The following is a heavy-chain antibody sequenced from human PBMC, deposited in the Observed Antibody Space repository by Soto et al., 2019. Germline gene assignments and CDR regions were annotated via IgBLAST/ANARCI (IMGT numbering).Heavy chain of an antibody. CDR1: GYTFTGYY. D-gene: IGHD5-18*01. V-gene: IGHV1-2*04. J-gene: IGHJ5*02. Sequence: ASVKVSCKASGYTFTGYYMHWVRQAPGQGLEWMGWINPNSGGTNYAQKFQGWVTMTRDTSISTAYMELSRLRSDDTAVYYCAREVTAMDTMGGGPPDGGRNWFDPWGQGTLVTVSS. CDR2: INPNSGGT. CDR3: AREVTAMDTMGGGPPDGGRNWFDP.